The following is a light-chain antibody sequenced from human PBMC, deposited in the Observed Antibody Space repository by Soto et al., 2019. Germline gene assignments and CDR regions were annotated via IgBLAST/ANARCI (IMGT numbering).Light chain of an antibody. V-gene: IGKV3-11*01. CDR1: QSVSRY. CDR2: DAS. J-gene: IGKJ2*01. Sequence: EIVLTQSPATLSLSPGERATLSCRASQSVSRYLAWYQQKPGQAPRLLIYDASNRATGIPARFSGSGSATDFTLTISSLEPEDFAVYYCQQRSNWPPEYTFGQGTKLEIK. CDR3: QQRSNWPPEYT.